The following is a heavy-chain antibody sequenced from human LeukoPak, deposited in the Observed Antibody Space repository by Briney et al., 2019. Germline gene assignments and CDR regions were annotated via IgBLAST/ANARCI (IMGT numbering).Heavy chain of an antibody. CDR3: ARDLSSDSSGYRYGMDV. Sequence: GGSLRLSCAASGFTFSSYGMSWVRQAPGKGLEWVAVIWYDGSNKYYADSVKGRFTISRDNSKNTLYLQMNSLRAEDTAVYYCARDLSSDSSGYRYGMDVWGQGTTVTVSS. CDR2: IWYDGSNK. CDR1: GFTFSSYG. J-gene: IGHJ6*02. V-gene: IGHV3-33*08. D-gene: IGHD3-22*01.